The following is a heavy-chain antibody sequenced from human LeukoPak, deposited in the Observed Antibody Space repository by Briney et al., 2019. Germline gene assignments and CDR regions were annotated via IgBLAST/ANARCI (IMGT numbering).Heavy chain of an antibody. D-gene: IGHD2-21*01. Sequence: GGSLRLSCAASGFTFEDHGGAWVRQVPGKGLEWVAGINWDGGSTGYADFVKGRFTISRDNAKNSLFLQMNSLRVEDTAVYYCARDPVSGVWIWGQGTMITVSS. CDR1: GFTFEDHG. V-gene: IGHV3-20*04. J-gene: IGHJ3*02. CDR2: INWDGGST. CDR3: ARDPVSGVWI.